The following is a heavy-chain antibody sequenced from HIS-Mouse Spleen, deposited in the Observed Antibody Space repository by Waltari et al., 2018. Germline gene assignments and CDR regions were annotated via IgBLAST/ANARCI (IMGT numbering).Heavy chain of an antibody. CDR3: ARIQAGKLELPFDY. J-gene: IGHJ4*02. V-gene: IGHV2-70*15. CDR1: GFSLSTSGMC. CDR2: IDWDDDK. D-gene: IGHD1-7*01. Sequence: QVTLRESGPALVKPTQTLTLTCTFSGFSLSTSGMCVSWIRQPPGKALEWLARIDWDDDKYYSTSLKTRLTISKDTSKNQVVLTMNNMDPVDTATYYCARIQAGKLELPFDYWGQGTLVTVSS.